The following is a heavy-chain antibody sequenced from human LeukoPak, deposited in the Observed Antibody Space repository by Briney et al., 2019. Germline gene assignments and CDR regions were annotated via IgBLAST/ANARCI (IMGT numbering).Heavy chain of an antibody. V-gene: IGHV1-18*01. D-gene: IGHD2-21*01. CDR2: ISAYNGNT. J-gene: IGHJ6*03. CDR1: GYTFTSYG. Sequence: ASVKVSCKASGYTFTSYGISWVRQAPGQGLEWMGWISAYNGNTNYAQKLQGRVTMTTDTSTSTAYMELRSLRSGDTAVYYCARDPSLAYCGGDCSGYYYYYMDVWGKGTTVTVSS. CDR3: ARDPSLAYCGGDCSGYYYYYMDV.